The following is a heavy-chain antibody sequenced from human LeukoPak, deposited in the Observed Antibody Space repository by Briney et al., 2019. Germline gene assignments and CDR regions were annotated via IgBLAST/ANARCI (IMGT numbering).Heavy chain of an antibody. CDR1: GVSFSGYY. V-gene: IGHV4-34*01. Sequence: SETLSLTCAVYGVSFSGYYWSWIRQPPGKGLEWIGEINHSGSTNYNPSLKSRVTISVDTSKNQFSLKLSSVTAADTAVYYCARSREWLRFFNYWGQGTLVTVSS. D-gene: IGHD5-12*01. CDR3: ARSREWLRFFNY. CDR2: INHSGST. J-gene: IGHJ4*02.